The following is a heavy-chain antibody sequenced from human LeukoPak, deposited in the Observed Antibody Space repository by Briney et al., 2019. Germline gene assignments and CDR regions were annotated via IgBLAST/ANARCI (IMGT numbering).Heavy chain of an antibody. J-gene: IGHJ4*02. V-gene: IGHV4-59*01. CDR1: GVSMGAYY. D-gene: IGHD3-10*01. Sequence: SETLSLTCTVSGVSMGAYYWSWIRQPPGKGLEWIGYVYYRGITNYNPSLQSRVTISMDTSKNQFSLNLNSVTAADTALFFCARGVPVSWGGYYFDSWGQGTLVTVSS. CDR2: VYYRGIT. CDR3: ARGVPVSWGGYYFDS.